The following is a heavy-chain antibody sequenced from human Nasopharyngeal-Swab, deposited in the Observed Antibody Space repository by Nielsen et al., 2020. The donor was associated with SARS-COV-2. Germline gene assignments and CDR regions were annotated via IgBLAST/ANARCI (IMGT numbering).Heavy chain of an antibody. CDR1: GYTFTGYY. Sequence: ASVKVSCKASGYTFTGYYMHWVRQAPGQGLEWMGRINPNSGGTNYAQKFQGRVTMTRDTSISTAYMELSRLRSDDTAVYYCARGGSIGENWFDPWGQGTLVTVSS. D-gene: IGHD3-10*01. J-gene: IGHJ5*02. CDR3: ARGGSIGENWFDP. V-gene: IGHV1-2*06. CDR2: INPNSGGT.